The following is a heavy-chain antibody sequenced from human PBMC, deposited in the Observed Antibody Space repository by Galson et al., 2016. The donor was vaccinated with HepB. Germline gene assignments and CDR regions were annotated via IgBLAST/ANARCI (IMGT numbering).Heavy chain of an antibody. V-gene: IGHV1-18*01. CDR1: GYTFTSYG. CDR3: ARGEYYYDSSGYSSSPFDY. CDR2: ISAYNGNT. D-gene: IGHD3-22*01. J-gene: IGHJ4*02. Sequence: SVKVSCKASGYTFTSYGISWVRQAPGQGLEWMGWISAYNGNTNYAQNLQGRVTMTTDTSTSTAYMGLRSLRSDDTAVYYCARGEYYYDSSGYSSSPFDYWGQGTLVTVSS.